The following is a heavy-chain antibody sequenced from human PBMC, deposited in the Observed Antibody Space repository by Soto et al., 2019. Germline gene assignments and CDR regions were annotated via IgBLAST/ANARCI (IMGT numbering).Heavy chain of an antibody. D-gene: IGHD7-27*01. CDR2: TYYRSEWYN. CDR1: GDSVSRNSAA. V-gene: IGHV6-1*01. Sequence: SQTLSLTCAISGDSVSRNSAAWNLIRQSPSRGLEWLGRTYYRSEWYNDYAVSVKGRLSINPDTSKNRFSLQLNSVTPEDTAVYFCARGNAGVFDYWGQGTPVTVSS. J-gene: IGHJ4*02. CDR3: ARGNAGVFDY.